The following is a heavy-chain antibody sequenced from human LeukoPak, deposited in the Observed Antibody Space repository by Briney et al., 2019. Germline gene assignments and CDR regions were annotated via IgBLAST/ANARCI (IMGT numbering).Heavy chain of an antibody. V-gene: IGHV3-21*01. D-gene: IGHD1-26*01. Sequence: GGSLRLSCAASGFTFSSYSMNWVRQAPGKGLEWVSSISSSSSYIYYADSVKGRFTISRHNAKNSLYLQMNSLRAEDTAVYYCARDIGWELVDAFDIWGQGTMVTVSS. J-gene: IGHJ3*02. CDR2: ISSSSSYI. CDR3: ARDIGWELVDAFDI. CDR1: GFTFSSYS.